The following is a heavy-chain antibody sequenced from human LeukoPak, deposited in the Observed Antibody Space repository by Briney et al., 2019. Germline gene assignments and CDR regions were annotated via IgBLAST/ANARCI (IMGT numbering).Heavy chain of an antibody. Sequence: GGSLQISCQGSGYLFNTYWIAWGREVPGKGLEGMGMIYPGDYSTKYSPSCQGQVTISDNKSIRTAYLQWSSLKASDTAMYYCARRSILTAYPFDPWGQGTLVTVSS. J-gene: IGHJ5*02. D-gene: IGHD3-9*01. V-gene: IGHV5-51*01. CDR2: IYPGDYST. CDR1: GYLFNTYW. CDR3: ARRSILTAYPFDP.